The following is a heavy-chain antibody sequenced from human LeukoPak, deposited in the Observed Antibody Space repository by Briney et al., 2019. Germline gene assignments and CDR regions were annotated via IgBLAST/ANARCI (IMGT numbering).Heavy chain of an antibody. CDR3: ASAYTDYYGMDV. V-gene: IGHV1-2*02. J-gene: IGHJ6*02. CDR2: INPNSGGT. Sequence: ASVKVSCKASGYTFTGYYMHWVRQAPGQGLEWMGWINPNSGGTNYAQKFQGRVTMTRDTSIGTAYMELSRLRSDDTAVYYCASAYTDYYGMDVWGQGTTVTVSS. CDR1: GYTFTGYY. D-gene: IGHD5-18*01.